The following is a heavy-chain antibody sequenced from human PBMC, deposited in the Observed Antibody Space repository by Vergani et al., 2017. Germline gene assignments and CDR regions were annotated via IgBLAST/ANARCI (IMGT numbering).Heavy chain of an antibody. D-gene: IGHD6-13*01. Sequence: QVQLVQSGAEVKKPGASVKVSCKASGYTFTSYDINWVRQATGQGLEWMGWMNPNSGNTGYAQKVQGRVTMTRNNSISTAYMELSSLRSEDTAVYYCARGYLWESIAAAGTNYYYYMDVWGKGTTVTVSS. CDR3: ARGYLWESIAAAGTNYYYYMDV. CDR2: MNPNSGNT. J-gene: IGHJ6*03. V-gene: IGHV1-8*01. CDR1: GYTFTSYD.